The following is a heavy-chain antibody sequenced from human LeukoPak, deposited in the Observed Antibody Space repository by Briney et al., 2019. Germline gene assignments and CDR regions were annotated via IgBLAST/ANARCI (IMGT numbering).Heavy chain of an antibody. Sequence: SETLSLXCAVYGGSFSGYYWSWIRQPPGKGLEWIGEINHSGSTNYNPSLKSRVTISVDTSKNQFSLKLSSVTAADTAVYYCARGRFQYSSSLPYYYMDVWGKGTTVTVSS. CDR2: INHSGST. CDR3: ARGRFQYSSSLPYYYMDV. J-gene: IGHJ6*03. CDR1: GGSFSGYY. D-gene: IGHD6-6*01. V-gene: IGHV4-34*01.